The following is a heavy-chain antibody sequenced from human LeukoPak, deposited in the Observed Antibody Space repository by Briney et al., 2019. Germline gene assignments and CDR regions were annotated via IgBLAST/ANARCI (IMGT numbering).Heavy chain of an antibody. CDR3: ARGSSADCSGGSCYDRGGYYFDY. CDR2: INHSGST. V-gene: IGHV4-34*01. Sequence: PSETLSLTCAVYGGSFSGYYWSWIRQPPGKGLEWIGEINHSGSTNYNPSLKSRVTISVDTSKNQFSLKLSSVTAADTAVYYCARGSSADCSGGSCYDRGGYYFDYWGQGTLVTVSS. D-gene: IGHD2-15*01. J-gene: IGHJ4*02. CDR1: GGSFSGYY.